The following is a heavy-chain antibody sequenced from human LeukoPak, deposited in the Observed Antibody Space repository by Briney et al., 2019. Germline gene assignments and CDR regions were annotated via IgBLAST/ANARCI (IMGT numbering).Heavy chain of an antibody. CDR2: IWYDGSNK. Sequence: PGGSLRLSCAASGFTFSSYGMHWVRQAPGKGLEWVAVIWYDGSNKYYADSVKGRFTISRDNSKNTLYLQMNSLRAEDTAVYYCARDPLRTAAAGHNFDYWGQGTLVTVSS. CDR3: ARDPLRTAAAGHNFDY. D-gene: IGHD6-13*01. V-gene: IGHV3-33*01. J-gene: IGHJ4*02. CDR1: GFTFSSYG.